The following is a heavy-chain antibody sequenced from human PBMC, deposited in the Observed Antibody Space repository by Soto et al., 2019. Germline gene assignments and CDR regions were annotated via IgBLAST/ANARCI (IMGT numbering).Heavy chain of an antibody. V-gene: IGHV1-69*12. D-gene: IGHD5-12*01. CDR2: IIPIFGTV. Sequence: QVQLVQSGAEVTKPGSSVKVSCKASGGTFSNYPISWVRQAPGQGLEWMGGIIPIFGTVNYAQKFQCRVTITADESTSTAYMELSSLRSEDTAVYYCARGNHRWLQLWYFDLWGRGTLVTVSS. J-gene: IGHJ2*01. CDR3: ARGNHRWLQLWYFDL. CDR1: GGTFSNYP.